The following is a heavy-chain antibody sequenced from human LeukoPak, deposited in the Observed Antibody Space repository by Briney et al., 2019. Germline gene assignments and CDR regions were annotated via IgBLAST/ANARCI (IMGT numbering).Heavy chain of an antibody. D-gene: IGHD4-23*01. Sequence: GGSLRLSCAASGFTFSSYFWMHWVRQAPGKGLVWVSRIKSDGSSSTYADSVKGRFAISRDNAKNSLYLQMNTLRAEDTAVYYCVRDLDLGGYSSFEYWGQGTLVTVSS. CDR3: VRDLDLGGYSSFEY. V-gene: IGHV3-74*01. CDR2: IKSDGSSS. CDR1: GFTFSSYFW. J-gene: IGHJ4*02.